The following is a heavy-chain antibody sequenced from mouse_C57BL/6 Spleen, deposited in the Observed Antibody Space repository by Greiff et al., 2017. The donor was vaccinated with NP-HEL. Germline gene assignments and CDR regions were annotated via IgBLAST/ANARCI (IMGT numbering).Heavy chain of an antibody. Sequence: EVKLMESGPGLVKPSQSLSLTCSVTGYSITSGYYWNWIRQFPGNKLEWMGYISYDGSNNYNPSLKNRISITRDTSKNQFFLKLNSVTTEDTATYYCARKWEVFDYWGQGTTLTVSS. J-gene: IGHJ2*01. CDR3: ARKWEVFDY. CDR1: GYSITSGYY. V-gene: IGHV3-6*01. CDR2: ISYDGSN. D-gene: IGHD1-3*01.